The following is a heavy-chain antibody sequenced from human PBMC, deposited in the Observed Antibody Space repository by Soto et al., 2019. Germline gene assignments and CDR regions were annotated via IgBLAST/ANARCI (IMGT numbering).Heavy chain of an antibody. Sequence: GGSLRLSCAASGFTFSSYWMGWVRQAPGKGLEWVANIKQDGSEKYYVDSVKGRFTISRDNAKNTLYLQMNSLRAEDTAVYYCAKVSAIVVVPAAPNWFDPSGQATLVTVSS. CDR3: AKVSAIVVVPAAPNWFDP. CDR2: IKQDGSEK. V-gene: IGHV3-7*01. D-gene: IGHD2-2*01. J-gene: IGHJ5*02. CDR1: GFTFSSYW.